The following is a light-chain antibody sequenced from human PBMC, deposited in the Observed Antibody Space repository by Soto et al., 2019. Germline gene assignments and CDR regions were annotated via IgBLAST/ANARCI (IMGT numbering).Light chain of an antibody. CDR1: QSVSSN. Sequence: ERVMTQSPATLSVSPGERATLSCRASQSVSSNLAWYQQKPGQAPRLLIYGASTRATSIPARFSGSGSGTEFTLTISSLHSEDFAFYYVRRYNTWPFPSGGGTMV. CDR3: RRYNTWPFP. J-gene: IGKJ4*01. CDR2: GAS. V-gene: IGKV3-15*01.